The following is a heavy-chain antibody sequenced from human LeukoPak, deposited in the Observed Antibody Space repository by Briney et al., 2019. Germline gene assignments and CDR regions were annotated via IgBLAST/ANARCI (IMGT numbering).Heavy chain of an antibody. CDR2: IYTSGST. J-gene: IGHJ4*02. Sequence: SQTLSLTCTVSGGSISSGSYYWSWIRQPAGKGLEWIGRIYTSGSTNYNPSLKSRVTISVDTSKNQFSLKLSSVTAADTAVYYCARSLEYWGQGTLVTVSS. CDR1: GGSISSGSYY. V-gene: IGHV4-61*02. D-gene: IGHD5-24*01. CDR3: ARSLEY.